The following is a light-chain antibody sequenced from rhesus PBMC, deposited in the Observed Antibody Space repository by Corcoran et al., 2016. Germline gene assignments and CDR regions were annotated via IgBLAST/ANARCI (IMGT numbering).Light chain of an antibody. CDR3: QQYSSRPFT. V-gene: IGKV1-22*01. J-gene: IGKJ3*01. Sequence: DIQMTQSPSSLSASVGDTVTITCRASQGISSWLAWYQPKPGKAPKLLIYKASKLQSGVPSRFSGSGSVTEFTLTISSLKSEDFATYYCQQYSSRPFTFGPGTKLDIK. CDR2: KAS. CDR1: QGISSW.